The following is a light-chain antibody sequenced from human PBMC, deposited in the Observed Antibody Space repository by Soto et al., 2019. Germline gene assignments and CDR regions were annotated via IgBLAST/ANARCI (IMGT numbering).Light chain of an antibody. CDR3: HVWDSCSEHV. V-gene: IGLV3-21*02. Sequence: SYELTQPPSVSVAPGQTARITCGGNNIGSKSVHWYQQKPGQAPVLVVDDDSGRPSGIPERFSGSNSGNTATLTISRVEAGDEADYFCHVWDSCSEHVFGTGTKVTVL. J-gene: IGLJ1*01. CDR1: NIGSKS. CDR2: DDS.